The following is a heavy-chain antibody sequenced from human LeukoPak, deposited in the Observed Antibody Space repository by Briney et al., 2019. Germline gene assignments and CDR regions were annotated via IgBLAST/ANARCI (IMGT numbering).Heavy chain of an antibody. D-gene: IGHD2-15*01. CDR2: INHSGST. V-gene: IGHV4-34*01. Sequence: SETLSLTCAVYGGSFSGYYWSWIRQPPGKGLEWIGEINHSGSTNYNPSLKSRVTISVDTSKNQFSLKLSSVTAADTAVYYCARDGGRLGLLPDVWGQGTTVTVSS. CDR3: ARDGGRLGLLPDV. CDR1: GGSFSGYY. J-gene: IGHJ6*02.